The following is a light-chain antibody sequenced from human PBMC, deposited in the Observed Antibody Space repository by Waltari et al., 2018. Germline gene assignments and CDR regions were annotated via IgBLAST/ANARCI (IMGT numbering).Light chain of an antibody. CDR2: GAS. CDR1: QSIGSD. CDR3: QQYNKWPPYT. Sequence: EIVMTQSPATLSVPPGERATRPCRASQSIGSDLALYQQKPGQAPSLLIHGASTRVTGVPARFSGSGSGTDFTLTISSLQSEDFGVYYCQQYNKWPPYTFGQGTKLEIK. V-gene: IGKV3-15*01. J-gene: IGKJ2*01.